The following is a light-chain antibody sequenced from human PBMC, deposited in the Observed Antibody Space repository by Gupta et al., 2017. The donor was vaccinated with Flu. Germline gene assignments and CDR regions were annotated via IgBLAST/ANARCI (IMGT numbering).Light chain of an antibody. J-gene: IGKJ3*01. Sequence: INSWLAWYQQKPGKAPKLLISKASNSESGVPSRFSGSESGTEFTLTISSLQPDDFATYYCQQYSAFSTFTFGPGTKVDIK. CDR1: INSW. V-gene: IGKV1-5*03. CDR3: QQYSAFSTFT. CDR2: KAS.